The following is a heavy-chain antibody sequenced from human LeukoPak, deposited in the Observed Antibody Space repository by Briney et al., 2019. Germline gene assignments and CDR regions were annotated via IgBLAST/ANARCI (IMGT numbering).Heavy chain of an antibody. V-gene: IGHV1-18*01. J-gene: IGHJ4*02. CDR3: ARDRGDGITMIVVVIHPFDY. CDR1: GYTFTSYG. D-gene: IGHD3-22*01. CDR2: ISAYNGNT. Sequence: ASVKVSCKASGYTFTSYGISWVRQAPGQGLEWMGWISAYNGNTNYAQKLQGRVTMTTDTSTSTAYMELRSLRSDDTAVYYCARDRGDGITMIVVVIHPFDYWGQGTLVTVSS.